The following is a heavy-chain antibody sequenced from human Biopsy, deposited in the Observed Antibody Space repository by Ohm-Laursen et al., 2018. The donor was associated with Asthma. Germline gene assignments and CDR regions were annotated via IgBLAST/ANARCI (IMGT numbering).Heavy chain of an antibody. Sequence: SLRLSCAASGFSFSNFAIHWVRQAPGKGLEWVGVIWGDGSNKYYADSVKGRFSVSRDNSKNTLALQMHRLTAEHAAVYHCARVDASGWDVQDYGLDVWGQGTTVTVSS. CDR2: IWGDGSNK. V-gene: IGHV3-33*01. D-gene: IGHD6-19*01. J-gene: IGHJ6*02. CDR3: ARVDASGWDVQDYGLDV. CDR1: GFSFSNFA.